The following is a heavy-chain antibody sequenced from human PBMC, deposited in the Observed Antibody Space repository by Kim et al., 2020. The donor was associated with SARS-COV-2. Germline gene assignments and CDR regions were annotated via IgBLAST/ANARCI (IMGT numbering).Heavy chain of an antibody. J-gene: IGHJ4*02. V-gene: IGHV3-23*03. CDR3: AKEGNQYSSGWTYYFDY. CDR2: IYSGGSST. D-gene: IGHD6-19*01. Sequence: GGSLRLSCAASGFTFSSYAMSWVRQAPGKGLEWVSVIYSGGSSTYYADSVKGRFTISRDNSKNTLYLQMNSLRAEDTAVYYCAKEGNQYSSGWTYYFDYWGQGTLVTVSS. CDR1: GFTFSSYA.